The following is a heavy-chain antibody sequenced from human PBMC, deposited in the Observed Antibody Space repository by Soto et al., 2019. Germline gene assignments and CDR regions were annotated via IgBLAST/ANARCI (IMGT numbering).Heavy chain of an antibody. CDR1: GFSLSTSGVG. J-gene: IGHJ5*02. Sequence: QITLKESGPTLVNPTQTLTLTCTFSGFSLSTSGVGVGWIRQPPGKALEWLALIYWDDDKRYSPSLKSRQTLTKDTSKHQVVLTMTTMDPVDTATHYCAHKGSSNNWFDPCGQGTLVTVSS. V-gene: IGHV2-5*02. CDR3: AHKGSSNNWFDP. D-gene: IGHD6-13*01. CDR2: IYWDDDK.